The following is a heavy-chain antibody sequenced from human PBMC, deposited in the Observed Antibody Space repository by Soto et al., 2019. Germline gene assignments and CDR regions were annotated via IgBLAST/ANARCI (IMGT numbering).Heavy chain of an antibody. Sequence: EVQLLESGGDLGQPGGSLRLSCVASGYVFSHYAMSWVRQVPGKGLQWVSRIDGSGAAHYGDSVKGRFTMSRDNSKNTLFLQLDRLRVEDTAVYFCAREASNRRFAVDAGGQGTWVAVSS. J-gene: IGHJ3*01. CDR1: GYVFSHYA. V-gene: IGHV3-23*01. CDR2: IDGSGAA. CDR3: AREASNRRFAVDA. D-gene: IGHD2-8*01.